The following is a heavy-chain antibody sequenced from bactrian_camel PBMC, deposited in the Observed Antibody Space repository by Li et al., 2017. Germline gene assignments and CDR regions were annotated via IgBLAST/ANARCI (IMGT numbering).Heavy chain of an antibody. CDR2: ILSSGFTT. J-gene: IGHJ6*01. Sequence: VQLVESGGGLVQPGGSLRLSRLVSGDTYRRDCMGWFRQAPGKGLEWVSTILSSGFTTFYAPSVKGRFTISRDNAKNTLYLQLNMLKTEDTAVYYCATGRSAESGWADFGYWGQGTQVTVS. CDR3: ATGRSAESGWADFGY. D-gene: IGHD3*01. CDR1: GDTYRRDC. V-gene: IGHV3S1*01.